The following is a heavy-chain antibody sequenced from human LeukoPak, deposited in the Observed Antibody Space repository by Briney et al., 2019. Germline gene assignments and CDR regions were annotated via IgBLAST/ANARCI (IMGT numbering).Heavy chain of an antibody. CDR3: ARGMGVVVPAAFI. CDR2: IIPILGIA. J-gene: IGHJ3*02. Sequence: SVKVSCKASGGTFISYTISWVRQAPGQGLEWMGRIIPILGIANYAQKFQGRVTITADKSTSTAYMELSSLRSEDTAVYYCARGMGVVVPAAFIWGQGTMVTVSS. D-gene: IGHD2-2*01. CDR1: GGTFISYT. V-gene: IGHV1-69*02.